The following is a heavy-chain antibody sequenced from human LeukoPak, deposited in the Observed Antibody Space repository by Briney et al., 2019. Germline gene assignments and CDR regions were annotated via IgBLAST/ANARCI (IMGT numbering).Heavy chain of an antibody. CDR1: GGSISSANYY. CDR3: ARLVYYGSGSTKPGTFKYFDY. D-gene: IGHD3-10*01. J-gene: IGHJ4*02. CDR2: ITFSGGP. V-gene: IGHV4-39*01. Sequence: PSETPSLTRTLSGGSISSANYYWGWIRHPQGKGLGWIANITFSGGPYYKPSLKSRVTISADTSKNQFSLKLSSVTAADTAVYYCARLVYYGSGSTKPGTFKYFDYWGQGTLVTVSS.